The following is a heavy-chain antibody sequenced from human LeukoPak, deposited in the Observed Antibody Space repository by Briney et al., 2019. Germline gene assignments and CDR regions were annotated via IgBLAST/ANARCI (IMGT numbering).Heavy chain of an antibody. J-gene: IGHJ3*02. Sequence: GASVKVSCKATGGTFSSYAIRWVRPPPGQGLEWMGWIHPNSGGTNYAQKFQGRVTMTRDTSISTAYMELSRLRSDDTAVYYCARAHASLRITMIVVGEHAFDIWGQGTMVTVSS. CDR1: GGTFSSYA. CDR3: ARAHASLRITMIVVGEHAFDI. V-gene: IGHV1-2*02. CDR2: IHPNSGGT. D-gene: IGHD3-22*01.